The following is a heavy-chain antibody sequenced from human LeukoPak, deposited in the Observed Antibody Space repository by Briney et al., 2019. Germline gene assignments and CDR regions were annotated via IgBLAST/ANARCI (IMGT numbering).Heavy chain of an antibody. V-gene: IGHV4-39*07. D-gene: IGHD4-17*01. CDR3: ARDPGYYGDYDGGLDY. CDR1: GGSISSSSYY. CDR2: IYYSGST. Sequence: SETPSLTCTVSGGSISSSSYYWGWIRQPPGTGLEWIGSIYYSGSTYYNPSLKSRVTISVDTSKNQFSLKLSSVTAADTAVYYCARDPGYYGDYDGGLDYWGQGTLVTVSS. J-gene: IGHJ4*02.